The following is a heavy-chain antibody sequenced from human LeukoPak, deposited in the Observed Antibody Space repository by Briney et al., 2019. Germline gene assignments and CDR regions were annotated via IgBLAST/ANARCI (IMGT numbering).Heavy chain of an antibody. J-gene: IGHJ5*02. CDR1: DGSSSSSS. Sequence: PSETLSLTCTVSDGSSSSSSWNWIRQPPGKGLEWIGYIYYSGSTKYNPSLESRVTISVDTSKNQISLNMRSVTAADTAIYYCARRQQTGGDNGLHNWFDPWGQRILVTVSS. CDR2: IYYSGST. D-gene: IGHD5-24*01. V-gene: IGHV4-59*08. CDR3: ARRQQTGGDNGLHNWFDP.